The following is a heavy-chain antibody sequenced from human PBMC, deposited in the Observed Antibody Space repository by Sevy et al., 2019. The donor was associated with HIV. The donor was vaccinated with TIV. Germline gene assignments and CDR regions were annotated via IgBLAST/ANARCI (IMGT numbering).Heavy chain of an antibody. CDR3: AREGGYSDQGMDV. CDR1: GFTFSTYD. J-gene: IGHJ6*02. CDR2: ISGSSSNI. V-gene: IGHV3-48*01. D-gene: IGHD5-12*01. Sequence: GGSLRLSCAASGFTFSTYDMNWVRQAPGKGLEWLSYISGSSSNIYYADSVKGRFTISRDNAKNSLYVQMNSVRAEDTAVYYCAREGGYSDQGMDVWGQGTTVTVSS.